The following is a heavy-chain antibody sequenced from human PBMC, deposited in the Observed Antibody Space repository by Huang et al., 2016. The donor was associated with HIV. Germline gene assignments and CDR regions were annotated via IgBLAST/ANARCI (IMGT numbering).Heavy chain of an antibody. J-gene: IGHJ6*03. CDR3: ARSGFGVVITTTLDYYYMDV. V-gene: IGHV1-18*01. CDR1: NYNFGSHG. CDR2: ISVYNGDT. D-gene: IGHD3-3*01. Sequence: QVQLVQSGAEVKKPGASVKVSCEASNYNFGSHGISWVRQAPGQGLEWMGWISVYNGDTKYAQKFQGRGTMTRETSTRTAYMELTSLRFDDTAVYYCARSGFGVVITTTLDYYYMDVWGTGTTVTVSS.